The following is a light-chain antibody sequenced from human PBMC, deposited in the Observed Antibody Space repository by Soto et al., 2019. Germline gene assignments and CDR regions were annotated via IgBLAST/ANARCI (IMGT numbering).Light chain of an antibody. CDR3: QQYSLEST. V-gene: IGKV1-5*03. J-gene: IGKJ2*01. CDR2: KSS. Sequence: DVELTQSPSTMHTSIGDRVTINCRASQNVSNWFAWYQQKPGKAPKLMIYKSSRRESGVTSRFSGSGSRTDITLTINSLQSEFNSTNFCQQYSLESTFVQGTRLEIK. CDR1: QNVSNW.